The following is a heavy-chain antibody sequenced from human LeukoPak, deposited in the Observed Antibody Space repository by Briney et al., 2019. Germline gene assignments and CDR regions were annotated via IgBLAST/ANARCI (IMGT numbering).Heavy chain of an antibody. CDR1: GFTFSSYA. CDR2: ISGSGGST. D-gene: IGHD3-3*01. CDR3: AKDSGMVITEYFQH. V-gene: IGHV3-23*01. J-gene: IGHJ1*01. Sequence: GGSLRLSCAASGFTFSSYAMSWVRQAPGKGLEWVSAISGSGGSTYYADSVKGRFTISRDNSKNTLYLQMNSLRAEDTAVYYRAKDSGMVITEYFQHWGQGTLVTVSS.